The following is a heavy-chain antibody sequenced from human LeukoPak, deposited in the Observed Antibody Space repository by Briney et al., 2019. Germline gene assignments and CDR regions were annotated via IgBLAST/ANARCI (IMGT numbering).Heavy chain of an antibody. CDR2: IIPIFGTA. V-gene: IGHV1-69*13. D-gene: IGHD3-10*01. Sequence: ASVKDSCKACRGIHLSYVISWVGQTAARGLEWVGGIIPIFGTAHYAQKFQGRVTITPDESTSTAYMELSSLRSEDTAVYYCASASAGHYYYYYMDVWGKGTTVTVSS. CDR3: ASASAGHYYYYYMDV. J-gene: IGHJ6*03. CDR1: RGIHLSYV.